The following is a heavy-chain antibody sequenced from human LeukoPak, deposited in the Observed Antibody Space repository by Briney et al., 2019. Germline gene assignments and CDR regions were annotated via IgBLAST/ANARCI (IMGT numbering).Heavy chain of an antibody. D-gene: IGHD3-22*01. CDR3: AKDRTSYYYDSSGYLDY. Sequence: GGSLRLSCAASGFIFNSYAMSWVRQAPGKGLEWVSTISGSGDSTYYADSVKGRFTISRDNSKNTLYLQMNSLRAEDTAVYYCAKDRTSYYYDSSGYLDYWGQGTLVTVSS. J-gene: IGHJ4*02. V-gene: IGHV3-23*01. CDR1: GFIFNSYA. CDR2: ISGSGDST.